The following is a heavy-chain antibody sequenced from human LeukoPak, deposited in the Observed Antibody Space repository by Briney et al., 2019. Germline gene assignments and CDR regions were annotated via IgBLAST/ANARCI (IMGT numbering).Heavy chain of an antibody. Sequence: SETLSLTCTVSGGSISTSNYYWSWIRQPAGKGLEWTGRIYTSGSTNYNPSLKSRVTMSVDTSKNQFSLKLSSVTAADTAVYYCARASYYYYMDVWGKGTTVTISS. J-gene: IGHJ6*03. CDR2: IYTSGST. V-gene: IGHV4-61*02. CDR1: GGSISTSNYY. CDR3: ARASYYYYMDV.